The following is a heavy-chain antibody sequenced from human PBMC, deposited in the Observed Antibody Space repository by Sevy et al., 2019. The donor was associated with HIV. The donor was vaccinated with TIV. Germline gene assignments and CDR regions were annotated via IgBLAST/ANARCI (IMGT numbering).Heavy chain of an antibody. CDR2: IGTLLDT. Sequence: GWSLRLSCAASRFTFSTYDMHWVRQVAGEGLEWVSGIGTLLDTYYAASVKGRFIISRDNAKNSLFLQMNSLRAGDTAIYYCARACTAAGYKSGPIDAFDVWGQGTVVTVSS. CDR3: ARACTAAGYKSGPIDAFDV. D-gene: IGHD6-13*01. CDR1: RFTFSTYD. J-gene: IGHJ3*01. V-gene: IGHV3-13*01.